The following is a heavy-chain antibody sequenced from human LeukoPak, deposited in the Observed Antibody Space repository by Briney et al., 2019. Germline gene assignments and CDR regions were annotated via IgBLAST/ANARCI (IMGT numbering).Heavy chain of an antibody. V-gene: IGHV3-49*02. Sequence: YGGTPEYAASVKGRFTISRDDSKSIAYLQMNSLKTEDTAVYYCTRGTYSSGWYMVDYWGQGTLVTVSS. J-gene: IGHJ4*02. D-gene: IGHD6-19*01. CDR2: YGGTP. CDR3: TRGTYSSGWYMVDY.